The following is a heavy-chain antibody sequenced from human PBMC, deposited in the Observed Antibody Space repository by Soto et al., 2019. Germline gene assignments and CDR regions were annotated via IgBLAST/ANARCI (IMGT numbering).Heavy chain of an antibody. V-gene: IGHV1-46*04. CDR2: INPSGGST. D-gene: IGHD2-2*01. Sequence: QVQLVQSGAEVKKPGASVKVSCKASGYTFTSYYMHWVRQAPGQGLEWMGIINPSGGSTSNAQKLQGSVTTTRDTSTSPVYMELVSLRSEDTAGYYCAIDVGVVPAARTNWFDPWGQGTLVTVSS. CDR1: GYTFTSYY. CDR3: AIDVGVVPAARTNWFDP. J-gene: IGHJ5*02.